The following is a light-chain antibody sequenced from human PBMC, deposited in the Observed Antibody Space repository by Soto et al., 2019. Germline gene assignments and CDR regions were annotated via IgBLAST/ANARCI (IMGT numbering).Light chain of an antibody. CDR3: QQYKQWPVA. Sequence: EVVLIQSPATLSLSPGERATLSCRASQSVNTYLAWYQHKPGQAPRLLIYDASTRATGVPARFSGSGSATQFTLTISSLQPEDFGFYYCQQYKQWPVAFGGGTKVEIK. CDR1: QSVNTY. V-gene: IGKV3-15*01. CDR2: DAS. J-gene: IGKJ4*01.